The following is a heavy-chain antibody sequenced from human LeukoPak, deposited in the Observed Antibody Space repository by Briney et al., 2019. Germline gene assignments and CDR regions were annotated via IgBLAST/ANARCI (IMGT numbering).Heavy chain of an antibody. D-gene: IGHD3-10*01. CDR2: IYYSGST. CDR3: ASLGPVWVQGEDY. J-gene: IGHJ4*02. V-gene: IGHV4-39*01. CDR1: GGPISSSSYY. Sequence: SETLSLTCTVSGGPISSSSYYWGWIRQPPGKGLEWIGSIYYSGSTYYNPSLKSRVTISVDTSKNQFSLKLSSVTAADTAVYYCASLGPVWVQGEDYWGQGTLVTVSS.